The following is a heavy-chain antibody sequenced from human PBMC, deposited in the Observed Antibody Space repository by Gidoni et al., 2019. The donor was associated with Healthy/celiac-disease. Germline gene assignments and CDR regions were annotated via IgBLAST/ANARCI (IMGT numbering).Heavy chain of an antibody. CDR2: IYYSGST. Sequence: QLQLQESGPGLVKPSETLSLTCTVSGGSTSSSNYYWGWIRPPPGKGLEWIGSIYYSGSTYYNPSLKSRVTISVDTSKNQFSLKLSPVTAADTAVYYCAQTVYYCTNGVCYPPDAFDIWGQGTMVTVSS. CDR1: GGSTSSSNYY. D-gene: IGHD2-8*01. J-gene: IGHJ3*02. CDR3: AQTVYYCTNGVCYPPDAFDI. V-gene: IGHV4-39*07.